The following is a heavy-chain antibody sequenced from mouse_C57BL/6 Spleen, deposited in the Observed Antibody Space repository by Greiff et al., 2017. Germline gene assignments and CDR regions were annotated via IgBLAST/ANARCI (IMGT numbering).Heavy chain of an antibody. CDR1: SYTFTSYW. CDR3: ARATVVVPYFDY. J-gene: IGHJ2*01. CDR2: IDPNSGGT. Sequence: QVQLKQPGAELVKPGASVKLSCKASSYTFTSYWMHWVKQRPGRGLEWIGRIDPNSGGTKYNEKVKSKATLTVDKPSSTAYMQLSSLTSEDSAVYYCARATVVVPYFDYWGQGTTLTVSS. V-gene: IGHV1-72*01. D-gene: IGHD1-1*01.